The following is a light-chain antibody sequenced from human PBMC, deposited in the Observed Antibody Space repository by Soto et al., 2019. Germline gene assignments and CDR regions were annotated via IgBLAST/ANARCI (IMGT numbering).Light chain of an antibody. CDR2: DVS. Sequence: QSALTQPASVSGSPGQSITISCTGTSSDVGGYKYVSWYQQHPGKAPKLMIYDVSNRPSGVSNRFSGSKSGNTASLIISGLQAEDEADYYCSSYRSSSTLYVFGTGTKLTVL. J-gene: IGLJ1*01. CDR1: SSDVGGYKY. V-gene: IGLV2-14*01. CDR3: SSYRSSSTLYV.